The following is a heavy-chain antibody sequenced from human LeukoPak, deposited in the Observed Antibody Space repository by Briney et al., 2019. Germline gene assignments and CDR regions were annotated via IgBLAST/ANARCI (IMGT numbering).Heavy chain of an antibody. CDR2: IYHTGST. J-gene: IGHJ6*03. V-gene: IGHV4-39*07. CDR3: ASSSMGRYYYYYMDV. D-gene: IGHD1-26*01. Sequence: PSETLSLTCAVSGASISGSGYYWGWIRQPPGMELQWIGNIYHTGSTYYNPSLKSRVTISVDTSKNQFSLKLSSVTAADTAVCYCASSSMGRYYYYYMDVWGKGTTVTISS. CDR1: GASISGSGYY.